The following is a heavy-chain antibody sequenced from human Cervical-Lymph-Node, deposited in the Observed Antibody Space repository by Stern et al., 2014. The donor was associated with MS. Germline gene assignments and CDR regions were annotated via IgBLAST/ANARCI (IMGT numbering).Heavy chain of an antibody. V-gene: IGHV3-33*01. Sequence: VQLVESGGGVVQPGRSLRLSCAASAFTFSSYGMHWVRQAPGKGLEWVAVIWYDGSNKYYADSVKGRFTISRDNSKNTLYLQMNSLRAEDTAVYYCARGPWFLYYFDYWGQGTLVTVSS. CDR3: ARGPWFLYYFDY. CDR1: AFTFSSYG. CDR2: IWYDGSNK. J-gene: IGHJ4*02. D-gene: IGHD3-10*01.